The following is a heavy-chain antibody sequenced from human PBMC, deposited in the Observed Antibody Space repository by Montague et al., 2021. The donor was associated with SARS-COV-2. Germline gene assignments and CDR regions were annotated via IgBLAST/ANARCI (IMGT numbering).Heavy chain of an antibody. Sequence: SETLSLTCTVSGGSINSTTYYWAWIRQPPGKGLEWIGSVYYTGSYYYNPSLQSRVTMSVDTSKKQFSLKLSSVTAADTGVYYCARHFPSGYACGLAAFDLWGQGTMGTVSS. CDR1: GGSINSTTYY. D-gene: IGHD5-18*01. V-gene: IGHV4-39*01. J-gene: IGHJ3*01. CDR2: VYYTGSY. CDR3: ARHFPSGYACGLAAFDL.